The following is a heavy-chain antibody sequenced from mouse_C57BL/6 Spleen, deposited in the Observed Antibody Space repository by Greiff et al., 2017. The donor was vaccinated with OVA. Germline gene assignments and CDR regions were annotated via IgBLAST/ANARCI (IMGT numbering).Heavy chain of an antibody. Sequence: VQLKESGPVLVKPGASVKMSCKASGYTFTDYYMNWVKQSHGKSLEWIGVINPYNGGTSYNPKFKGKATLTVDKSSSTAYMEPNSLTSEDSAVYYCARDRFTTTPYYYAMDYWGQGTSVTVSS. CDR2: INPYNGGT. CDR1: GYTFTDYY. D-gene: IGHD2-12*01. V-gene: IGHV1-19*01. CDR3: ARDRFTTTPYYYAMDY. J-gene: IGHJ4*01.